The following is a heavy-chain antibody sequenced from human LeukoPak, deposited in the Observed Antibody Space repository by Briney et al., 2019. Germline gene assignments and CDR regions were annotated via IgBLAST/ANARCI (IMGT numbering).Heavy chain of an antibody. CDR3: ARLGFCRGDNCLDDY. D-gene: IGHD2-15*01. CDR2: IYYTGGT. J-gene: IGHJ4*02. CDR1: GGSISPYY. V-gene: IGHV4-59*08. Sequence: PSETLSLTCTVSGGSISPYYWSWFRQPPGKGLEYIGYIYYTGGTNYTPFFNSRVTISVDTSKNQFSLKLSSVTATDTAVYYCARLGFCRGDNCLDDYWGQGTLVTVSS.